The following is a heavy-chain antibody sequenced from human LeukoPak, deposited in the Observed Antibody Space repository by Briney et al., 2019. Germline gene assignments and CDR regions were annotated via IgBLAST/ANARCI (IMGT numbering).Heavy chain of an antibody. CDR3: ARASSGWPFDY. CDR1: GGSISSYY. J-gene: IGHJ4*02. D-gene: IGHD6-19*01. V-gene: IGHV4-4*07. CDR2: IYTSGST. Sequence: SETLSLTCTVSGGSISSYYWSWIWQPAGKGLEWIGRIYTSGSTNYNPSLKSRVTMSVDTSNDQFSLKLSSVTAADTAVYYGARASSGWPFDYWGQGTLVTVSS.